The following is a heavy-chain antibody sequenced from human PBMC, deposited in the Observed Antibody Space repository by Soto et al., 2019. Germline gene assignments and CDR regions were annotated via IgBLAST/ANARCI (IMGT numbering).Heavy chain of an antibody. CDR2: IIPIFGTA. J-gene: IGHJ5*02. V-gene: IGHV1-69*13. Sequence: SVKVSCKASGGTFSRYAISWVRQAPGQGLEWMGGIIPIFGTANYAQKFQGRVTITADESTSTAYMELSSLRSEDTAVYYCARTEDYDFWSGYERRFDPWGQGTLVTVSS. D-gene: IGHD3-3*01. CDR3: ARTEDYDFWSGYERRFDP. CDR1: GGTFSRYA.